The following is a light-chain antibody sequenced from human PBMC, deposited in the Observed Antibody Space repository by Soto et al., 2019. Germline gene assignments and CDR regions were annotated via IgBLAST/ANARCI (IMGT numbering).Light chain of an antibody. CDR3: QQLNAYPLT. CDR2: GAS. J-gene: IGKJ5*01. CDR1: QGISSY. Sequence: DIQLTQSPSFLSASVGDRVTITCRASQGISSYLAWFQQKPGRAPNLLIYGASTLQSGVPSRFSGSGSGTDFTLTISNLQPEDFATYYCQQLNAYPLTFGQGTRLENK. V-gene: IGKV1-9*01.